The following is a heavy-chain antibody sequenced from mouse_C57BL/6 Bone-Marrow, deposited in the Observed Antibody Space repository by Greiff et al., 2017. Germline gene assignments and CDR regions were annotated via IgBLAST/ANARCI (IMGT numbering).Heavy chain of an antibody. D-gene: IGHD1-1*01. Sequence: EVQLQHSGPELVQPGASVKISCKASGYSFTDYNMNWVKQSHGKSLEWIGVINPNNGTPSYNQKFKGKATLTVDQSSSTAYMQLNSLTSEDSAVYYWSRWYGSSYVWFAYWGQGTLVTVSA. CDR1: GYSFTDYN. CDR3: SRWYGSSYVWFAY. CDR2: INPNNGTP. J-gene: IGHJ3*01. V-gene: IGHV1-39*01.